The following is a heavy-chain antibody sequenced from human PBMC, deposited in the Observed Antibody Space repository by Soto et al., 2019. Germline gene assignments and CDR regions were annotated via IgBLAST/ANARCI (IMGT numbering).Heavy chain of an antibody. V-gene: IGHV3-21*01. CDR3: ARELLDAGSSWYYYSMDV. Sequence: EVQLVESGGGLVKPGGSLRLSCAASGFTFSSYGMNWVRQAPGKGLEWVSSISTTSVYIYYADSVRGRFTISRDNAKNSRYLQMNSLRAEDTAVYYCARELLDAGSSWYYYSMDVWGQGTTVTVSS. D-gene: IGHD6-13*01. CDR1: GFTFSSYG. CDR2: ISTTSVYI. J-gene: IGHJ6*02.